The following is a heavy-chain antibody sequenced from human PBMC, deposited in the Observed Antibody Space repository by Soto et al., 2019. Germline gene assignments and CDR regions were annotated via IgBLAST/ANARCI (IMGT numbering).Heavy chain of an antibody. Sequence: EVQLVESGGGLVQPGGSLRLSCAASGFTFSSYSMNWVRQAPGKGLEWVSYISSSSGTIYYADSVKGRFTISRDNAKNSLYLQMNSLRDEDTAVYYCARDPYSDSSGFEMPIDYWGQGTLVTVSS. D-gene: IGHD3-22*01. CDR2: ISSSSGTI. CDR3: ARDPYSDSSGFEMPIDY. CDR1: GFTFSSYS. J-gene: IGHJ4*02. V-gene: IGHV3-48*02.